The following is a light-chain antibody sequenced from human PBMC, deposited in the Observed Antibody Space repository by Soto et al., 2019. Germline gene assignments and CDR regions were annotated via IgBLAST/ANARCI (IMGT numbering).Light chain of an antibody. J-gene: IGKJ1*01. CDR2: DAS. CDR3: QHYITSLTT. Sequence: EIVLTQSPGTLSVSPGDRATLSCRASQRISNSYLAWYQQKPGQAPRLLLYDASSRATGIPDRVSGSGSGTDFTLTISRLEPEDFAVYYCQHYITSLTTFGQGTKVDIK. CDR1: QRISNSY. V-gene: IGKV3-20*01.